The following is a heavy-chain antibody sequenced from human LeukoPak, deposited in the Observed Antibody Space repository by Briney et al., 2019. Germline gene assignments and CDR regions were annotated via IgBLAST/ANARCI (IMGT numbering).Heavy chain of an antibody. Sequence: GASVKVSCKASGYTFTSYDINWVRQATGQGLEWMGWMNPNSGNTGYAQKFQGRVTMTRNTSISTAYMELSSLRSEDKAVYYCAGSYGSGSYYNTPLSYYYYGMDVWGQGTTVTVSS. J-gene: IGHJ6*02. CDR2: MNPNSGNT. V-gene: IGHV1-8*01. D-gene: IGHD3-10*01. CDR3: AGSYGSGSYYNTPLSYYYYGMDV. CDR1: GYTFTSYD.